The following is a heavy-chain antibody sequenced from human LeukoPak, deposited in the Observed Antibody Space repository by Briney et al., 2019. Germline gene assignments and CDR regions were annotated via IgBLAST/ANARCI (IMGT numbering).Heavy chain of an antibody. D-gene: IGHD2-2*02. CDR1: GYTFTSYY. V-gene: IGHV1-46*01. CDR3: ARDLPGYCSSTSCYSAAENSYNWFDP. CDR2: INPSGGST. Sequence: ASVKVSCKASGYTFTSYYVHWVRQAPGQGLEWMGIINPSGGSTSYAQKFQGRVTMTRDTSTSTVYMELSSLRSEDTAVYYCARDLPGYCSSTSCYSAAENSYNWFDPWGQGTLVTVSS. J-gene: IGHJ5*02.